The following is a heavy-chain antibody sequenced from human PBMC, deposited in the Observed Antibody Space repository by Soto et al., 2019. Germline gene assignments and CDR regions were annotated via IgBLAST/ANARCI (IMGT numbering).Heavy chain of an antibody. Sequence: QVQLQESGPGLVKPSGTLSLTCAVSGGSISTSNWWSWVRQHPGKGLEWIGEVYHSVSTNYNPSLKSRVAMSVDKSKNQFSLKLNSVTAADTALYYCARTSTSGTRCDYWGQGSLVTVSS. V-gene: IGHV4-4*02. D-gene: IGHD1-1*01. CDR3: ARTSTSGTRCDY. CDR2: VYHSVST. J-gene: IGHJ4*02. CDR1: GGSISTSNW.